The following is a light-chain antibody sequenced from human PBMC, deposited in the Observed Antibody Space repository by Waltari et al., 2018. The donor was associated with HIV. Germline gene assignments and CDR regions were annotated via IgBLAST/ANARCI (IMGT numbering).Light chain of an antibody. CDR2: GNS. CDR1: SSDIGAGYD. V-gene: IGLV1-40*01. CDR3: QSYDSSLSASFF. Sequence: QSVLTQPPSVSGAPGQKVTISCPGSSSDIGAGYDVHWYQQLPGTAPKLLIYGNSNRPSGVPDRFSGSKSGTSASLAITGLQAEDEADYYCQSYDSSLSASFFFGTGTKVTVL. J-gene: IGLJ1*01.